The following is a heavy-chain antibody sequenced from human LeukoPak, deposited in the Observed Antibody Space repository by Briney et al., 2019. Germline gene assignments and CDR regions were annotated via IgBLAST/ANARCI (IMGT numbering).Heavy chain of an antibody. J-gene: IGHJ4*02. CDR3: ARLYGSYFDY. V-gene: IGHV5-51*01. CDR1: GYSFTTSW. D-gene: IGHD2/OR15-2a*01. CDR2: IYPSDSDT. Sequence: GESLKISCKGSGYSFTTSWIGWVRQMPGKGLEWMGIIYPSDSDTRYSPSFQGQVTISVDKSISTAYLQWSSLKASDTAMYYCARLYGSYFDYWGQGTLVTVSS.